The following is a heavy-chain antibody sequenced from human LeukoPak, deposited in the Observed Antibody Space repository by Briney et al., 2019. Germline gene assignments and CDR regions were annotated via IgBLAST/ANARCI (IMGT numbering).Heavy chain of an antibody. V-gene: IGHV4-59*01. CDR3: ARVADSSGYYYAYYYFDY. CDR2: ISYSGST. D-gene: IGHD3-22*01. Sequence: SETLSLTCTVSGGSISSYYWSWIRQPPGKGLEWIGYISYSGSTNYNPSLKSRVTISVDTSKNQFSLKLSSVTAADTAVYYCARVADSSGYYYAYYYFDYWGQGTLVTVSS. J-gene: IGHJ4*02. CDR1: GGSISSYY.